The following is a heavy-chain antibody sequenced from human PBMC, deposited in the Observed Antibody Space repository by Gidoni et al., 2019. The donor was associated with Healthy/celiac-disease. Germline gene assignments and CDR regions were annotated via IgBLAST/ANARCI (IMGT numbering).Heavy chain of an antibody. Sequence: QLQLQESGPGLVKPSETLSLTCTVSGGSISSSSYYWGWIRPPPGKRLEWIGSIYYSGSTYYNPSLKSRVTISVDTSKNQFSLKLSSVTAADTAVYYCARQGTYYDFWSGYSTVVRVTSLYYYYGMDVWGQGTTVTVSS. D-gene: IGHD3-3*01. V-gene: IGHV4-39*01. J-gene: IGHJ6*02. CDR3: ARQGTYYDFWSGYSTVVRVTSLYYYYGMDV. CDR1: GGSISSSSYY. CDR2: IYYSGST.